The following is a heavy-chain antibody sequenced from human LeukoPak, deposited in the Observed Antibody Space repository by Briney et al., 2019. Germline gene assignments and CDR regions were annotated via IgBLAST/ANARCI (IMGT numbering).Heavy chain of an antibody. J-gene: IGHJ4*02. V-gene: IGHV4-59*01. CDR2: TYYSGNT. D-gene: IGHD5-18*01. CDR1: GGSISTYY. CDR3: TRDMQHTYGRVLGY. Sequence: SETLSLTCTVSGGSISTYYWSWIRQPPGKGLEWIGYTYYSGNTNYNPSLKSRVTISVDTSKNQFSLNLSSVTAADTAVYYCTRDMQHTYGRVLGYWGQGALVTVSS.